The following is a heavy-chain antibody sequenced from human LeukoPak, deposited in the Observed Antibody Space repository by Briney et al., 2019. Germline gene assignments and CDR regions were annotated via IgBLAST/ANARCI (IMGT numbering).Heavy chain of an antibody. D-gene: IGHD4-17*01. CDR1: GFTFDDYA. Sequence: SLRLSCAASGFTFDDYAMHWVRQAPGKGLEWVSGISWNSGSIGYADSVKGRFTISRDNAKNSLYLQMNSLRAEDTALYYCAKTTGQRSEYYFDYWGQGTLVTVSS. CDR2: ISWNSGSI. CDR3: AKTTGQRSEYYFDY. V-gene: IGHV3-9*01. J-gene: IGHJ4*02.